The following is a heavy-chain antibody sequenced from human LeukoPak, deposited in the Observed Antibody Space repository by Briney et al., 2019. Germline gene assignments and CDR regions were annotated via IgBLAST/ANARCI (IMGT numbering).Heavy chain of an antibody. V-gene: IGHV1-8*01. Sequence: ASVKVSCMASGYTFTSYDINWVRQATGQGLEWMGWMNPNSGNTGYAQKFQGRVTMTRNTSISTAYMELSSLRSEDTAVYYCARDSYDFWSGYLLDFDYWGQGTLVTVSS. CDR1: GYTFTSYD. CDR3: ARDSYDFWSGYLLDFDY. J-gene: IGHJ4*02. CDR2: MNPNSGNT. D-gene: IGHD3-3*01.